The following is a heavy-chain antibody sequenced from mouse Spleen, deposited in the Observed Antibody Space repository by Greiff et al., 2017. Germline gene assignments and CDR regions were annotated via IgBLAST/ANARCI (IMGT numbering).Heavy chain of an antibody. D-gene: IGHD1-1*02. CDR1: GFTFSDYG. J-gene: IGHJ2*01. CDR2: ISSGSSTI. CDR3: ARTGGNLYFDY. Sequence: EVMLVESGGGLVKPGGSLKLSCAASGFTFSDYGMHWVRQAPEKGLEWVAYISSGSSTIYYADTVKGRFTISRDNAKNTLFLQMTSLRSEDTAMYYCARTGGNLYFDYWGQGTTLTVSS. V-gene: IGHV5-17*01.